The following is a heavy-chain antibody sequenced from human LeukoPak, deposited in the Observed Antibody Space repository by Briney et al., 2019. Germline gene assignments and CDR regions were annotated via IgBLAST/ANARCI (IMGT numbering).Heavy chain of an antibody. CDR2: INSRGSYI. CDR3: ARGTAAGTTPFDY. V-gene: IGHV3-21*01. J-gene: IGHJ4*02. Sequence: PGGSLRLSCAASGFTFSSYSMNWVRQAPGKGLEWLSSINSRGSYIYYADSLKGRFTISRDNPRNSLFLQMNSLRAEDTAVYYCARGTAAGTTPFDYWGQGTLVTVSS. CDR1: GFTFSSYS. D-gene: IGHD6-13*01.